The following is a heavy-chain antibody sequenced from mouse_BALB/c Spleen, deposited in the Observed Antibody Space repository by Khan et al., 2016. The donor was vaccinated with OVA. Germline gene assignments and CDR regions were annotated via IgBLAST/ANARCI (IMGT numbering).Heavy chain of an antibody. CDR3: VRDGAYHRNDGWFAY. Sequence: QVRLQQSGAELARPGASVKMSCKASGYTFTSYTIHWIKERPGQGLEWIGNINPSNGYTNYNQKFKDKATLTTDKSSTTAYLQLSSLTSDDSAVYNWVRDGAYHRNDGWFAYWGQGTMVTVSA. J-gene: IGHJ3*01. CDR1: GYTFTSYT. D-gene: IGHD2-14*01. V-gene: IGHV1-4*01. CDR2: INPSNGYT.